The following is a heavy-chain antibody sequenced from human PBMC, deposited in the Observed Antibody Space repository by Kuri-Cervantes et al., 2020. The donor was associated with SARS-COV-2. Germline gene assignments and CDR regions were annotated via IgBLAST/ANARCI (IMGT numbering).Heavy chain of an antibody. Sequence: GGSLRLSCAASGFTFSSYAMIWVRQAPGKGLEWVSGISESGDITDYADSVKGRFTISRDSSKNTLYLQMDSLKVEDTAAYYCAKGGVLGQTLHFWGQGTLVTVSS. D-gene: IGHD3-16*01. CDR3: AKGGVLGQTLHF. CDR1: GFTFSSYA. V-gene: IGHV3-23*01. CDR2: ISESGDIT. J-gene: IGHJ4*02.